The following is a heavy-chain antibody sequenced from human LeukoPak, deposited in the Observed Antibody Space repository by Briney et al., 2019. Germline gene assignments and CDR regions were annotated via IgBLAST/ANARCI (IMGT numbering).Heavy chain of an antibody. CDR1: GGTFSSYA. D-gene: IGHD2-2*01. CDR2: IIPIFGTA. Sequence: SVKVSCKSSGGTFSSYAISWVRQAPGQGLEWMGGIIPIFGTANYAQKFQGRVTITADESTSTAYMELSSLRSEDTAVYYCASTPYCSSTSCYEYYYYGMDVWGQGTTVTVSS. V-gene: IGHV1-69*13. CDR3: ASTPYCSSTSCYEYYYYGMDV. J-gene: IGHJ6*02.